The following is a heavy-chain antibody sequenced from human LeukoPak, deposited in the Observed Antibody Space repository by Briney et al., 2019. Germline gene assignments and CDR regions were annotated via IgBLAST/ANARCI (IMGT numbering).Heavy chain of an antibody. CDR2: IRYDGTKK. CDR1: GFNLSRNG. J-gene: IGHJ4*02. D-gene: IGHD3-10*01. CDR3: ARDFDDVNGDYYYIPDY. V-gene: IGHV3-30*02. Sequence: GGSLRLSCAASGFNLSRNGMHWVRQAPGKGLEWVAFIRYDGTKKFYGDCVRGRFTISRDNSKNTVYLQMNSLRDDDTAVYYCARDFDDVNGDYYYIPDYWGQGILVTVSS.